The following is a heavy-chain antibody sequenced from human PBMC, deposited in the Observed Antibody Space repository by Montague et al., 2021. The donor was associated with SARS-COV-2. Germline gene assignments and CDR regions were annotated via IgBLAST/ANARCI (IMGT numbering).Heavy chain of an antibody. CDR1: GGSISSYF. CDR3: ARGFDY. CDR2: IYHCGST. J-gene: IGHJ4*02. Sequence: SETLSLTCTASGGSISSYFWTWIWQPPGKGLEWSGIIYHCGSTNYNLSLKRRVTRTVDTYKNQLPLNLSSLTGADTDVSSCARGFDYWGQGTLVTVSS. V-gene: IGHV4-59*13.